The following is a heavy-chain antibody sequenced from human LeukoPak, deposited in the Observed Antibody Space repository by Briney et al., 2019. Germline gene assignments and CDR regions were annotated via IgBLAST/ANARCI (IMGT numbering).Heavy chain of an antibody. CDR3: ARARAVDTAMVPDY. CDR1: GGTFSSYA. Sequence: ASVKVSCKASGGTFSSYAISWVRQAPGQGLEWMGGIIPIFDTANYAQKFQGRVTITADKSTSTAYMELSSLRSEDTAVYYCARARAVDTAMVPDYWGQGTLVAVSS. CDR2: IIPIFDTA. V-gene: IGHV1-69*06. D-gene: IGHD5-18*01. J-gene: IGHJ4*02.